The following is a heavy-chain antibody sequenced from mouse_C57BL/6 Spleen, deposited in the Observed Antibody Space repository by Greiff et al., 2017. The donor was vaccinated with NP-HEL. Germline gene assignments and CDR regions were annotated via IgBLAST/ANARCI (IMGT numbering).Heavy chain of an antibody. Sequence: QVQLQQSGAELVRPGASVTLSCKASGYTFTDYEMHWVKQTPVHGLEWIGAIDPETGGTAYNQKFKGKAILTADKSSSTAYMELRSLTSEDSAVYYCTRVPLYYGSSPYYFDYWGQGTTLTVSS. CDR2: IDPETGGT. D-gene: IGHD1-1*01. CDR1: GYTFTDYE. CDR3: TRVPLYYGSSPYYFDY. J-gene: IGHJ2*01. V-gene: IGHV1-15*01.